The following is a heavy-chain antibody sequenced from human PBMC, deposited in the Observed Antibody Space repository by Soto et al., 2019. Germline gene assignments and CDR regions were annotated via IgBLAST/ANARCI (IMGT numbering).Heavy chain of an antibody. Sequence: SETLSLTCSVSGTSIRGYYWTWIRQPPGKGLEWIGYIYYTGTTKYNPSLKNRVTISVDTSKNQFSLRLNSVTAADTAVYYCAREVSSFGSNHFDSWGQGALVTVSS. V-gene: IGHV4-59*01. CDR3: AREVSSFGSNHFDS. CDR2: IYYTGTT. J-gene: IGHJ4*02. CDR1: GTSIRGYY. D-gene: IGHD3-10*01.